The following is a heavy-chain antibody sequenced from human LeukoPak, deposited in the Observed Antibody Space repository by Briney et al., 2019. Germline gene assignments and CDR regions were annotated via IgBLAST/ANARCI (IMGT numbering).Heavy chain of an antibody. Sequence: GRSLRLSCAASGFTFSNYGIHWVRQAPGKGLEWVAVISYDATNKYYTDSVKGRFTISRDNSKNTLYLQMNSLRAEDTAVYYCAKDQDVAAAGTWGSIDYWGQGTLVTVSS. CDR3: AKDQDVAAAGTWGSIDY. V-gene: IGHV3-30*18. CDR1: GFTFSNYG. J-gene: IGHJ4*02. D-gene: IGHD6-13*01. CDR2: ISYDATNK.